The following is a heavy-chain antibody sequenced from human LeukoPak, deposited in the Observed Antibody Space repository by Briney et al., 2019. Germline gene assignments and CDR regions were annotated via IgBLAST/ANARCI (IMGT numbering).Heavy chain of an antibody. V-gene: IGHV3-23*01. CDR3: AKWLDSSGWYFLNSGFDY. CDR2: ISGSGGST. Sequence: GGSLRLSCAASGFTFSSYAMSWVRQAPGKGLEWVSAISGSGGSTYYADSVKGRFTISGDNSKNTLYLQMNRLRAEDTAVYYCAKWLDSSGWYFLNSGFDYWGQGTLVTVSS. J-gene: IGHJ4*02. CDR1: GFTFSSYA. D-gene: IGHD6-19*01.